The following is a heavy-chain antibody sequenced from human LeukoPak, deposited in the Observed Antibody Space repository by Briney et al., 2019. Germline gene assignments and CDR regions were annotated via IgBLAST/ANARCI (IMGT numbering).Heavy chain of an antibody. CDR2: IYSGGNT. V-gene: IGHV3-53*01. Sequence: GGSLRLSCTVSGFTVSSNSMSWVRQAPGKGLEWVSFIYSGGNTHYSDSVKGRFTISRDSSKNTLYLQMNSLRADDTAVYYCARRVGEYSHPYDYWGQGTLVTVSS. D-gene: IGHD4-17*01. J-gene: IGHJ4*02. CDR1: GFTVSSNS. CDR3: ARRVGEYSHPYDY.